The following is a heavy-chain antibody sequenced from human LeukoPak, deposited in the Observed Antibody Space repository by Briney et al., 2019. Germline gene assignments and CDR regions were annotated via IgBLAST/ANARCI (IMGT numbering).Heavy chain of an antibody. J-gene: IGHJ3*02. CDR2: INPNSGGT. V-gene: IGHV1-2*02. CDR1: GYTFTGYY. Sequence: ASVTVSCKASGYTFTGYYMHWVRQAPGHGLEWKGWINPNSGGTNYAQKFQGRVTMTRDTSISTAYMELSRLRSDDTAVYYCALLVGATTDDAFDIWGQGTMVTVSS. CDR3: ALLVGATTDDAFDI. D-gene: IGHD1-26*01.